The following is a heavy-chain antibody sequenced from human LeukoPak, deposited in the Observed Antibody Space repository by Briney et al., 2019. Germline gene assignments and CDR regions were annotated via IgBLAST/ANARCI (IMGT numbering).Heavy chain of an antibody. CDR3: ARQRVVVAATPGYWYFDL. J-gene: IGHJ2*01. V-gene: IGHV5-51*01. D-gene: IGHD2-15*01. CDR1: GYHFPNYW. CDR2: THPSDSHT. Sequence: GESLKISCKAAGYHFPNYWIGWVRQMPGKGPEWMGITHPSDSHTIYSPSFQGQVTISADTSITTAYLQWNSLKASDTAMYYCARQRVVVAATPGYWYFDLWGRGTLVTVSS.